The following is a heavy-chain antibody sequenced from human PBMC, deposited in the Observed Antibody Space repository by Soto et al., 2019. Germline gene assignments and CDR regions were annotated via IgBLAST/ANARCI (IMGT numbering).Heavy chain of an antibody. Sequence: QVQLAESGGGVVQPGRSLRLSCAASGFTFSTYAMEWVRQAPGKGLEWVALISYDGGNKYYADSVRGRFTLSRDNSENTLYLQLNTLRPEDTAVYYCARPVEPFYYYGMDVWGQGTTVTVSS. V-gene: IGHV3-30-3*01. CDR3: ARPVEPFYYYGMDV. CDR1: GFTFSTYA. J-gene: IGHJ6*02. CDR2: ISYDGGNK.